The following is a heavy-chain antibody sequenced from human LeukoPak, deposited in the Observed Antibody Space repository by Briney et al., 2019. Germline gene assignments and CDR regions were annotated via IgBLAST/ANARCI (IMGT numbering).Heavy chain of an antibody. Sequence: GGSLRLSCAASGSTFGSNWMHWVRQAPGKGLVWVSRIQSDGSTTSYADSVKGRFTISRDNAKSTLYLQMNSLRAEDTAVYYCARDGYYYNNSGYYAFDIWGQGTMVTVSS. D-gene: IGHD3-22*01. J-gene: IGHJ3*02. CDR2: IQSDGSTT. CDR3: ARDGYYYNNSGYYAFDI. V-gene: IGHV3-74*01. CDR1: GSTFGSNW.